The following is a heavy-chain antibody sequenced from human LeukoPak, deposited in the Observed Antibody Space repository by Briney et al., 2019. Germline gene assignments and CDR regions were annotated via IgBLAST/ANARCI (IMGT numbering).Heavy chain of an antibody. V-gene: IGHV3-48*03. CDR2: ITDDGETT. CDR3: VRKGNFDT. Sequence: GGSLRLSCVASGFTFSSYEMSWIRQAPGQGLEWISYITDDGETTYYGDSVRGRFVISRDNAKNSLYLQLNSPGVQDTAVYYCVRKGNFDTWGQGTLVTVSS. J-gene: IGHJ4*02. CDR1: GFTFSSYE.